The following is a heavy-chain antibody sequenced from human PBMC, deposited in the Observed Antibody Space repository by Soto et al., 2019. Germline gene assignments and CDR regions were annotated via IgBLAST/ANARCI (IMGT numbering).Heavy chain of an antibody. CDR1: GFTFSSYG. Sequence: AGGSLRLSCAASGFTFSSYGMHWVRQAPGKGLEWVAVISYDGSNKYYADSVKGRFTISRDNSKNTLYLQMNSLRAEDTAVYYCAKDADYYDSSGYYVYWGQGTLVTVSS. V-gene: IGHV3-30*18. J-gene: IGHJ4*02. CDR3: AKDADYYDSSGYYVY. D-gene: IGHD3-22*01. CDR2: ISYDGSNK.